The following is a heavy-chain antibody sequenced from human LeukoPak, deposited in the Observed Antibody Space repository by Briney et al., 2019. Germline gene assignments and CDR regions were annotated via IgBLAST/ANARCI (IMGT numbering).Heavy chain of an antibody. CDR2: IRYDGSNK. CDR1: GFTFSSYA. V-gene: IGHV3-30*02. CDR3: AKANFDY. Sequence: GGSLRLSCAASGFTFSSYAFPGVRQAPGKGLEWVAFIRYDGSNKYYADSVKGRFTISRDNSKNTLYLQMNSLRAEDTAVYYCAKANFDYWGRGTLVTVSS. J-gene: IGHJ4*02.